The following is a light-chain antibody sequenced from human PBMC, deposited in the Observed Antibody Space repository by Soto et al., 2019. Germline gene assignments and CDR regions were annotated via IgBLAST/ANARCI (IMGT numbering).Light chain of an antibody. V-gene: IGLV1-51*02. Sequence: QSVLTQPPSVSAAPGQKVTISCSGSSSDIGRNYVSWYQHLPGTTPKLLIKENNKRPSGIPDRLSGSKSGSSATLGITGLQTGDEADYYCGTWDSSLTTYVFGPGTKVTVL. CDR1: SSDIGRNY. J-gene: IGLJ1*01. CDR3: GTWDSSLTTYV. CDR2: ENN.